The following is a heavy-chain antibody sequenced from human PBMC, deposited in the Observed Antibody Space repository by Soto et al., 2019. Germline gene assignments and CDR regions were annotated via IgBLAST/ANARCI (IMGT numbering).Heavy chain of an antibody. CDR2: MSYDGSNK. CDR3: AKEERGHFDY. J-gene: IGHJ4*02. D-gene: IGHD1-26*01. V-gene: IGHV3-30-3*01. Sequence: GGSLRLSCAASGFSFSIYAMHWVRQAPGKGLEWEAVMSYDGSNKYYADSVKGRFTISRDNSKNTLYLQMSSLRAEDTAVYYCAKEERGHFDYRGQGTLVTVSS. CDR1: GFSFSIYA.